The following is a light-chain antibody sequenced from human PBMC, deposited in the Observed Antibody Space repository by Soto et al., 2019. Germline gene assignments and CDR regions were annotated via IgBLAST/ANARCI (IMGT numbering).Light chain of an antibody. CDR3: QQCNNWPRT. J-gene: IGKJ1*01. V-gene: IGKV3-15*01. CDR1: QSVSTN. Sequence: EIVMTQSPATLSVSPGERATLSCRASQSVSTNLAWYQQKPCQAPRLLLFNPPTRGTGIPARFSGSGSGTEFTLTISSLQSEDFAFYYCQQCNNWPRTFGQGTKV. CDR2: NPP.